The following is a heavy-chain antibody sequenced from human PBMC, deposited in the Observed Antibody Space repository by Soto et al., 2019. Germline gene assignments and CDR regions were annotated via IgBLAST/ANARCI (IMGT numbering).Heavy chain of an antibody. CDR2: IYYSGST. Sequence: SETLSLTCTVSGGSISSGDYYWSWIRQPRGKGLEWIGYIYYSGSTYYNPSLKSRVTISVDTSKNQFSLKLSSVTAADTAVYYCARVFKRFLEWLPNWFDPWGQGTLVTVSS. V-gene: IGHV4-30-4*01. CDR1: GGSISSGDYY. J-gene: IGHJ5*02. CDR3: ARVFKRFLEWLPNWFDP. D-gene: IGHD3-3*01.